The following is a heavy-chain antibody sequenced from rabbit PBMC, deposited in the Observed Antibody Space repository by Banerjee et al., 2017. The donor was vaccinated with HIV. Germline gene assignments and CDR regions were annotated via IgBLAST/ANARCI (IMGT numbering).Heavy chain of an antibody. V-gene: IGHV1S45*01. CDR2: IYTDRGAT. Sequence: QEQLEESGGDLVKPEGSLTVTCTASGFSFSSSYYMCWVRQAPGKGLEWIACIYTDRGATYDASWVKGRFTISKPSSTTVTLQMASLTAADTATYFCARHVHYVGSDLWGPGTLVTVS. CDR3: ARHVHYVGSDL. J-gene: IGHJ4*01. CDR1: GFSFSSSYY. D-gene: IGHD4-2*01.